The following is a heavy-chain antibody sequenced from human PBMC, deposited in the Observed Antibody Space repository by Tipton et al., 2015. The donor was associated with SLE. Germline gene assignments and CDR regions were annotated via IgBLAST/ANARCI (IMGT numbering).Heavy chain of an antibody. Sequence: SLRLSCAASGFIFSNYYMSWIRQAPGKGLEWVSYISSSDNSVYYADSVKGRFTISRNNTKNSLYLEMSSLRAEDTAVYYCARDLILGGMDVWGQGTTVIVSS. D-gene: IGHD3-16*01. V-gene: IGHV3-11*04. J-gene: IGHJ6*02. CDR2: ISSSDNSV. CDR3: ARDLILGGMDV. CDR1: GFIFSNYY.